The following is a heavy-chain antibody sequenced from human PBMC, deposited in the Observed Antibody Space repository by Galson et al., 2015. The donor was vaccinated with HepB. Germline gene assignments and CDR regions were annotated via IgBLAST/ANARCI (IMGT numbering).Heavy chain of an antibody. J-gene: IGHJ5*02. D-gene: IGHD4-17*01. CDR2: IWYNGNKK. CDR3: VKNGDFTAPLIP. V-gene: IGHV3-33*06. Sequence: SLRLSCAASGFTFSTYGMHGVRQAPVKGLEWVATIWYNGNKKYYADSVKGRFSVSSDNSKNTLYLKMNSLRAEDTAVYYCVKNGDFTAPLIPWGQGTLVTVSS. CDR1: GFTFSTYG.